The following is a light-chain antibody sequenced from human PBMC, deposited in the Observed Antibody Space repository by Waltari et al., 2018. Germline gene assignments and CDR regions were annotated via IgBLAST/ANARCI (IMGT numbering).Light chain of an antibody. V-gene: IGLV3-21*04. Sequence: SYVLTQPPSVSVAPGETARITCGGDNIGSYSVHWYQQRPGQAPMLVIYYDSDRPSGIPERISGSNSGNTATLTSSRVEAGDEAKYYCHVWHPDVDPGVFGTGTDVTVL. CDR3: HVWHPDVDPGV. J-gene: IGLJ1*01. CDR1: NIGSYS. CDR2: YDS.